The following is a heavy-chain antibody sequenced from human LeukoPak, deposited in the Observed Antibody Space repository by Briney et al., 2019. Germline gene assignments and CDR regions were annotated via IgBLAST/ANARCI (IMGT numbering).Heavy chain of an antibody. Sequence: QPGGSLRLSCAASGFTFSSFAMTWVRQAPGKGLEWVSGISGSGGSTYYADSVKGRFTISRDNSKNTLYLQMNSLRAEDTAVYYCAKMTSSGSSSIPPVITGYWGQGTLVTVSS. CDR1: GFTFSSFA. D-gene: IGHD6-6*01. J-gene: IGHJ4*02. V-gene: IGHV3-23*01. CDR3: AKMTSSGSSSIPPVITGY. CDR2: ISGSGGST.